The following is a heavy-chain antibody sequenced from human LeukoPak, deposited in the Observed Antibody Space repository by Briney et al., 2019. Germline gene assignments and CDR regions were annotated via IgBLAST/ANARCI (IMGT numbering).Heavy chain of an antibody. J-gene: IGHJ3*02. D-gene: IGHD1-26*01. CDR3: RVGVSRHHDAFDT. V-gene: IGHV1-18*01. CDR2: ISAYNGNT. Sequence: ASVTVSCKASGYTFTSYGISWVRQAPGQGLEWMGWISAYNGNTNYAQKLQGRVTMTTDTSTSTAYMELRSLRSDDTAVYYCRVGVSRHHDAFDTWGQGTMVTVSS. CDR1: GYTFTSYG.